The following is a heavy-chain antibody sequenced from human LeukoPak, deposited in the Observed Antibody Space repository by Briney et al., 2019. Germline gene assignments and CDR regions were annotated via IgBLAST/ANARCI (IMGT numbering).Heavy chain of an antibody. J-gene: IGHJ4*02. CDR1: GFTFRNYV. D-gene: IGHD3-10*01. CDR3: AREGYYGSGSPPSLYFDY. Sequence: GGSLRLSCAASGFTFRNYVIHWVRQAPGKGLEWVAVTSSDLNVKLCADSVKGRFTISRDNSRSTLYLQMNSLRPEDTAIYYCAREGYYGSGSPPSLYFDYWGQGTLVTVSS. CDR2: TSSDLNVK. V-gene: IGHV3-30-3*01.